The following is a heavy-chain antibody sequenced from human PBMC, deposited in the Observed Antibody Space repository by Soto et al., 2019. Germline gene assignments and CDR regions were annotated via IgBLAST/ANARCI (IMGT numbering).Heavy chain of an antibody. CDR3: AREVEPYCSGGTCYVAYFDY. D-gene: IGHD2-15*01. CDR1: GFTVSSIY. V-gene: IGHV3-66*01. CDR2: IYRGGST. Sequence: PGGSLRLSCAASGFTVSSIYMNWVRQAPGKGLEWVSVIYRGGSTNYANSVKGRFTISRDNSKNTLYLQMNSLRVEDTAVYYCAREVEPYCSGGTCYVAYFDYWGQGTPVTVSS. J-gene: IGHJ4*02.